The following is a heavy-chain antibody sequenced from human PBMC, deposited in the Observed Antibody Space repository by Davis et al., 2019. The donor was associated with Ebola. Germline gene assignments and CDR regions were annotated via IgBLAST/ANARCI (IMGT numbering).Heavy chain of an antibody. J-gene: IGHJ4*02. CDR2: ITPNSGIT. D-gene: IGHD3-10*01. CDR3: ARGFGYGSETFDY. CDR1: GYTFTSYD. V-gene: IGHV1-8*01. Sequence: ASVKVSCKASGYTFTSYDINWVRQATGQGLEWMGWITPNSGITVYAQKFQGRVTMTRNTSISTAYMELGSLTSEDTAVYYCARGFGYGSETFDYWGQGTLVTVSS.